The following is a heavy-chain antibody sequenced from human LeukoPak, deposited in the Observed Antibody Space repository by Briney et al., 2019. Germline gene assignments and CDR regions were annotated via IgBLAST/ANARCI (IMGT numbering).Heavy chain of an antibody. J-gene: IGHJ4*02. Sequence: GGSLRLSCTAPGFTLAGHDTHRGPQSTGDGLGRVGAVSAGHHVFYTGSAQGRFTASRADAKTSLYLQMNSLRAGDTAVYYCVREARGYHYTYFDYWGQGSLVTASS. CDR3: VREARGYHYTYFDY. D-gene: IGHD5-18*01. V-gene: IGHV3-13*01. CDR2: VSAGHHV. CDR1: GFTLAGHD.